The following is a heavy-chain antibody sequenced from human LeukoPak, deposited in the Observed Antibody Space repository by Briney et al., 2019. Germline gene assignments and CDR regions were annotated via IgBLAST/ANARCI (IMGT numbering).Heavy chain of an antibody. CDR3: ARWIYGDYGDYYFDY. D-gene: IGHD4-17*01. Sequence: GGSLRLSCAASGFTSSSYWMHWVRQAPGKGLVWVSRINSDESSTDYADSVKGRFTISRDNAENTLYLQMNSLRAEDTAVYYCARWIYGDYGDYYFDYWGQGTLVTVSS. J-gene: IGHJ4*02. V-gene: IGHV3-74*01. CDR2: INSDESST. CDR1: GFTSSSYW.